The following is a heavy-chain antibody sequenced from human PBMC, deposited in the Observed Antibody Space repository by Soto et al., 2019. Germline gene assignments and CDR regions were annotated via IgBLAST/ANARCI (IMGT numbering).Heavy chain of an antibody. V-gene: IGHV1-18*01. CDR2: ISAYNGNT. D-gene: IGHD5-18*01. J-gene: IGHJ4*01. Sequence: QVQLVQSGAEVKKPGASVKVSCKASGYTFTSYGISWVRQAPGQGLEWMGGISAYNGNTNYAQKLQGRVTRTTDTSTGTGYRELRSLRSDDTAVYDCARRIQLWNDYFDYWGHGTLVTVSS. CDR3: ARRIQLWNDYFDY. CDR1: GYTFTSYG.